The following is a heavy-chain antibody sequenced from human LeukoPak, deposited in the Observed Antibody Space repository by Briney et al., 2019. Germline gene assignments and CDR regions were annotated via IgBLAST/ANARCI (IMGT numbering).Heavy chain of an antibody. CDR3: ARQASAY. Sequence: SETLSLTCTVSGYSITTAYYWGWIRQPPGKGLEWIGSIFHSGITHYNPSLRSRVTISVDTSKNQFSLKLSSVTAEDTAFYYCARQASAYWGQGTLVTVSS. J-gene: IGHJ4*02. CDR1: GYSITTAYY. V-gene: IGHV4-38-2*02. D-gene: IGHD1-26*01. CDR2: IFHSGIT.